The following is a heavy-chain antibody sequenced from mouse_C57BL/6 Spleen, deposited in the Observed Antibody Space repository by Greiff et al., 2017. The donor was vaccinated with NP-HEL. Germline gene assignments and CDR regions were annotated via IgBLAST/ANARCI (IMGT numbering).Heavy chain of an antibody. CDR1: GYTFTEYT. J-gene: IGHJ3*01. CDR2: FYPGSGSI. Sequence: QVQLQQSGAELVKPGASVKLSCKASGYTFTEYTIHWVKQRPGQGLEWIGWFYPGSGSIKYNEKFQDKATLTADKSSSTVYLELSRLTSEDSAVDVCARREERYDYDGFAYWGQGTLVTVSA. CDR3: ARREERYDYDGFAY. V-gene: IGHV1-62-2*01. D-gene: IGHD2-4*01.